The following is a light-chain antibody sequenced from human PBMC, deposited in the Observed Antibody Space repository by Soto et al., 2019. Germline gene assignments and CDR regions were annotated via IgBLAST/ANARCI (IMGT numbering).Light chain of an antibody. CDR3: QQANSFPLT. Sequence: DIQMTQSPSSVSASVGDRVTITCRASQVISSWLAWYQQKPGKAPKLLIYAASSLHSGVSSRFSGTGYGTDFTLSISSLQPEDFETYYCQQANSFPLTLGGGTKVGIK. CDR2: AAS. J-gene: IGKJ4*01. CDR1: QVISSW. V-gene: IGKV1-12*01.